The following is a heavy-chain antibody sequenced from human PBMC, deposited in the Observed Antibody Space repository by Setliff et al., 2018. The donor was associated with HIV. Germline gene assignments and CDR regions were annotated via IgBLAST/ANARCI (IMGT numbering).Heavy chain of an antibody. V-gene: IGHV1-8*01. Sequence: ASVKVSCKSSGYTFSNFGVSWVRQATGQGLEWMGWMNPDSGNTGSAQNFQGRLTITWNTSISTAYMELGSLGFDDTAVYFCARTRSGGSSVYYYYYMDVWGQGTAVTVSS. J-gene: IGHJ6*03. CDR1: GYTFSNFG. CDR2: MNPDSGNT. CDR3: ARTRSGGSSVYYYYYMDV. D-gene: IGHD2-15*01.